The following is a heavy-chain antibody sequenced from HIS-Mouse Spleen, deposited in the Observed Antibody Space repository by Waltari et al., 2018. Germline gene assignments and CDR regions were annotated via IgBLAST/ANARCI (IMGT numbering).Heavy chain of an antibody. V-gene: IGHV4-39*07. Sequence: QLQLQESGPGLVKPSETLSLTCTVSGGSISSSSYYWGWIRQPPGKGRGWIGSIYYRGRTYYTPPLKSRVTISVDTSKNQFSLKLSSVTAADTAVYYCAREIPYSSSWYDWYFDLWGRGTLVTVSS. J-gene: IGHJ2*01. CDR1: GGSISSSSYY. CDR2: IYYRGRT. CDR3: AREIPYSSSWYDWYFDL. D-gene: IGHD6-13*01.